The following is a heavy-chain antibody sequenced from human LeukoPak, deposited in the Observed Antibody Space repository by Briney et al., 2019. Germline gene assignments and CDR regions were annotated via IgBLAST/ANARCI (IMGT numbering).Heavy chain of an antibody. CDR1: GYTFTSYD. CDR2: MNPNSGNT. Sequence: ASVKVSCKASGYTFTSYDINWVRQATGQGLEWMGWMNPNSGNTGYAQKFQGRVTMTRNTSISTAYMELSSLRSEDTAVYYCARCGSGWYSYCYYGMDVWGQGTTVTVSS. J-gene: IGHJ6*02. D-gene: IGHD6-19*01. V-gene: IGHV1-8*01. CDR3: ARCGSGWYSYCYYGMDV.